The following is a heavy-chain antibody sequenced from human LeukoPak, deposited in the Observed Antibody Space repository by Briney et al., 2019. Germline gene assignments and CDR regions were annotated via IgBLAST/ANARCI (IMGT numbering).Heavy chain of an antibody. CDR2: ISISGGST. Sequence: GGSLRLSCAASGFTFSSYAMHWVRQAPGKGLEWVSSISISGGSTYYADSLKGRFIISRDNSKNTLFLQLNSLRAEDTAVYYCARGFIAVAATGVDYWGQGTLVTVSS. V-gene: IGHV3-23*01. D-gene: IGHD6-19*01. J-gene: IGHJ4*02. CDR3: ARGFIAVAATGVDY. CDR1: GFTFSSYA.